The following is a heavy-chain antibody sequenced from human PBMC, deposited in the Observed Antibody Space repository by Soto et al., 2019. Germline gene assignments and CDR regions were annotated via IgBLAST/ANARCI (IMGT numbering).Heavy chain of an antibody. CDR3: AKEDGYNYYYYGMDV. V-gene: IGHV3-23*01. Sequence: GGSLRLSCAASGFTFSSYAMSWFRQAPGKGLEWVSAISGSGGSTYYADSVKGRFTISRDNSKNTLYLQMNSLRAEDTAVYYCAKEDGYNYYYYGMDVWGQGTTVTVSS. J-gene: IGHJ6*02. D-gene: IGHD5-12*01. CDR2: ISGSGGST. CDR1: GFTFSSYA.